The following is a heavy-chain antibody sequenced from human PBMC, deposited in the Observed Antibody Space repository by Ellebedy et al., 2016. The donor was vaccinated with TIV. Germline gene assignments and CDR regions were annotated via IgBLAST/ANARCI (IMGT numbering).Heavy chain of an antibody. CDR3: ARENNVWGSYRFFGI. CDR2: ISPYNGNT. D-gene: IGHD3-16*02. V-gene: IGHV1-18*04. Sequence: AASVKVSCKASGYTFTNYVINWVRQAPGHGLEWLGWISPYNGNTNFAQKFQGRVTMTTDTSTSTVYMELTSLRSDDTAIYYCARENNVWGSYRFFGIWGQGTMVTVSS. J-gene: IGHJ3*02. CDR1: GYTFTNYV.